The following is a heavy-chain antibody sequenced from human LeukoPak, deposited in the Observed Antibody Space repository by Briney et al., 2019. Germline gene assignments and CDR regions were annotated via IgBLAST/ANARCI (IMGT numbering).Heavy chain of an antibody. CDR1: GYTFTGYY. CDR3: ARDEIYGSGSYYRIDY. CDR2: INPNSGGT. D-gene: IGHD3-10*01. V-gene: IGHV1-2*02. Sequence: ASVKVSCKASGYTFTGYYTHWVRQAPGQGLEWMGWINPNSGGTNYAQKFQGRVTMTRDTSISTAYMELSRLRSDDTAVYYCARDEIYGSGSYYRIDYWGQGTLVTVSS. J-gene: IGHJ4*02.